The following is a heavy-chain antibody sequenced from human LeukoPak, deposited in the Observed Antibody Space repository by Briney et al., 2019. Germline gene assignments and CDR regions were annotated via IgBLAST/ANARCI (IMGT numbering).Heavy chain of an antibody. J-gene: IGHJ5*02. D-gene: IGHD3-22*01. CDR2: ISAYNGNT. Sequence: ASVKVSCKASGYTFTSYGISWVRQAPGQGLEWMGWISAYNGNTNYAQKLQGRVTMTTDTSTSTAYMELRSLRSDDTAVYYCAREGRNYYDSSGYSWFDPWGQGTLVTVSS. V-gene: IGHV1-18*01. CDR1: GYTFTSYG. CDR3: AREGRNYYDSSGYSWFDP.